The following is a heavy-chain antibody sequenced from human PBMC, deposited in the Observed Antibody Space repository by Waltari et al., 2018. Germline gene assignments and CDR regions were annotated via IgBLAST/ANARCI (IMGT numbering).Heavy chain of an antibody. Sequence: QVQLLESGPGLVKSSETLSLTCDVSGYAVNSGFYWGWLRQAPGEGLEWVATVYHDGTTSCNPSLKNRRCVSMDTSKNQISLTLKSVTAADTAVYHCSRQVLGYCTSAACRRLESWGQGTLVTVSS. CDR3: SRQVLGYCTSAACRRLES. D-gene: IGHD2-2*03. CDR1: GYAVNSGFY. CDR2: VYHDGTT. V-gene: IGHV4-38-2*01. J-gene: IGHJ4*02.